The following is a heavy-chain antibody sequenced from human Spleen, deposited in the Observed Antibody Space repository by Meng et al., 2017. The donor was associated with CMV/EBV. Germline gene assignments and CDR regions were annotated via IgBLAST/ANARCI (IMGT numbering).Heavy chain of an antibody. CDR2: INHSGST. Sequence: GSLRLSCAVYGGSFSGYYWSWIRQPPGKGLEWIGEINHSGSTNYNPSPKSRVTISVDTSKNQFSLKLSSVTAADTAVYYCARGFGLLQYPRGGYYYGMDVWGQGTTVTVSS. V-gene: IGHV4-34*01. CDR3: ARGFGLLQYPRGGYYYGMDV. J-gene: IGHJ6*02. D-gene: IGHD4-11*01. CDR1: GGSFSGYY.